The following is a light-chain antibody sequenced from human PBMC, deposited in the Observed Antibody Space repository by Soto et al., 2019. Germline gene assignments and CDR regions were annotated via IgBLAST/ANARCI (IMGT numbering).Light chain of an antibody. V-gene: IGLV2-8*01. Sequence: QSALTQPPSSSVSPGQSVTISCTGTSSDVGGYNYVSWYQQHPGKAPKLMIYEVSERPSGVPDRFSGSKSSNTASLTVSGLQAEDEADYYCSSYAGSNNFVFGTGTKVTVL. CDR2: EVS. CDR1: SSDVGGYNY. J-gene: IGLJ1*01. CDR3: SSYAGSNNFV.